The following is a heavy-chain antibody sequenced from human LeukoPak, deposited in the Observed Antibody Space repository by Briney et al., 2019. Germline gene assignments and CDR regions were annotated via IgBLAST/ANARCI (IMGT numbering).Heavy chain of an antibody. CDR3: ARGGIQLWFGY. D-gene: IGHD5-18*01. Sequence: PSETLSLTCAVYGGSFSGYYWSWIRQPPGKGLEWIGEINHSGSTNYNPSLKSRVTISVDTSKNQFSLKLSSVTAADTAVYYRARGGIQLWFGYWGQGTLVTVSS. V-gene: IGHV4-34*01. J-gene: IGHJ4*02. CDR2: INHSGST. CDR1: GGSFSGYY.